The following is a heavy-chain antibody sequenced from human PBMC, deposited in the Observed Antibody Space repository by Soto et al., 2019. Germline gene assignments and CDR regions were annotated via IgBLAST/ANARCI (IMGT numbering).Heavy chain of an antibody. CDR3: ARDGLVYVFSIGY. J-gene: IGHJ4*02. CDR2: INAGNGNT. V-gene: IGHV1-3*01. Sequence: ASVKVSCKASGCTFTKYVMHWVRQAPGQRLEWMGWINAGNGNTKYSQRLQGRVTITREPSANTAYMELSSLRSEDTAVYYCARDGLVYVFSIGYWGQGTLVTVSS. D-gene: IGHD1-20*01. CDR1: GCTFTKYV.